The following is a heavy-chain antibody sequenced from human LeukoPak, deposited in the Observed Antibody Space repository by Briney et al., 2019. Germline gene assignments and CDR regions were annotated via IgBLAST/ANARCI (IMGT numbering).Heavy chain of an antibody. D-gene: IGHD2-8*01. V-gene: IGHV3-53*01. CDR2: IYSGGSA. J-gene: IGHJ4*02. Sequence: PGGSLRLSCAVSGFTVSSNYMSWVRQAPGKGLEWVSVIYSGGSAYYADSVRGRFTISRDNSKNTVYLQMNSLRAEDTAVYYCARRRGNGYFDYWGQGTLVSVSP. CDR1: GFTVSSNY. CDR3: ARRRGNGYFDY.